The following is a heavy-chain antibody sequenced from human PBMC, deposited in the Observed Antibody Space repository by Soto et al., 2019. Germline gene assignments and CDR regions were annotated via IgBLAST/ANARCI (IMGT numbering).Heavy chain of an antibody. Sequence: QVQLQESGPGLVKPSQTLSLTCTVSGGSISSSGYNWSWIRQHPGKGLEWIGYIYYSGSTYYNPSLKSRVTXPXAXPXXQFSLTLSSVTAADTAVYFCARYGSGSYYPTTFDYWGQGTLVTVSS. CDR1: GGSISSSGYN. CDR3: ARYGSGSYYPTTFDY. CDR2: IYYSGST. D-gene: IGHD3-10*01. V-gene: IGHV4-31*03. J-gene: IGHJ4*02.